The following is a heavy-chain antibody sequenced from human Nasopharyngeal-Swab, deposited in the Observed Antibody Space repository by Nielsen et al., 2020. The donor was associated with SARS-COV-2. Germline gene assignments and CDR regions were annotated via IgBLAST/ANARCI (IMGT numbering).Heavy chain of an antibody. V-gene: IGHV3-23*01. CDR2: ISGSVGST. J-gene: IGHJ6*03. Sequence: GSLTPSCAPSALTFSSYAMRCVRHAPGKWLEWVSAISGSVGSTYYANSVKGRFTISRDNSKNPLYLQMNSLRAEDTAVYYCARANVVVPAASYYYYMDVWGKGTTVTVSS. CDR1: ALTFSSYA. CDR3: ARANVVVPAASYYYYMDV. D-gene: IGHD2-2*01.